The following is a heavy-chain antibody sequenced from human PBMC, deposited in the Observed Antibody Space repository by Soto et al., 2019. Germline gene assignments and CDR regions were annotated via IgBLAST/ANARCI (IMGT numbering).Heavy chain of an antibody. CDR3: AKEGGYCSSTSCSPNWFDP. V-gene: IGHV3-30*18. Sequence: QVQLVESGGGVVQPGRSLRLSCAASGFTFSSYGMHWVRQAPGKGLEWVAVISYDGSNKYYADSVKGRFTISRDNSKNTLYLQMNRLRAEDTAVYYCAKEGGYCSSTSCSPNWFDPWGQGTLVTVSS. J-gene: IGHJ5*02. D-gene: IGHD2-2*01. CDR2: ISYDGSNK. CDR1: GFTFSSYG.